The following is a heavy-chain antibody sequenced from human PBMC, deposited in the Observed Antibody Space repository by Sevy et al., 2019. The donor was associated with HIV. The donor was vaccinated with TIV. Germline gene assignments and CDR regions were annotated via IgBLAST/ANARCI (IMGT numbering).Heavy chain of an antibody. Sequence: GGSLRLSCAASGFTFSSYSMNWVRQAPGKGLEWVSSISSSSSYIYYADSVKGRFTISRDNAKNSLYLQMNSLRAEDTAVYYCARDRGLRFLEWFRCGMDVWGQGTTVTVSS. V-gene: IGHV3-21*01. CDR1: GFTFSSYS. CDR3: ARDRGLRFLEWFRCGMDV. CDR2: ISSSSSYI. J-gene: IGHJ6*02. D-gene: IGHD3-3*01.